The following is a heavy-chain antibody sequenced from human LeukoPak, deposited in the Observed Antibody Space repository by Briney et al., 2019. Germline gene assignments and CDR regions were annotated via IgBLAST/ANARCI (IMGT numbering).Heavy chain of an antibody. CDR3: ARPHPYSSSSVYSMGV. CDR2: MNPNSGGT. CDR1: GYTFTYYY. J-gene: IGHJ6*03. V-gene: IGHV1-2*02. Sequence: ASXKVSFKAAGYTFTYYYIHWVRQAPGQGSEWMGWMNPNSGGTNYAQKSQGMVTMTMHTSISVAYMELSGLRSADAAVYYCARPHPYSSSSVYSMGVWGKGTTVTVSS. D-gene: IGHD6-6*01.